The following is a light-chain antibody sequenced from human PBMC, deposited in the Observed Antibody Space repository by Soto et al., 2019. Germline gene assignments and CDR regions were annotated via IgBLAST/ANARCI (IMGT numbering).Light chain of an antibody. V-gene: IGLV1-47*01. Sequence: QSALTQPPSASGTPGQRVTISCSGSSSNIGSDFVYWYQQLPGTAPKLLIYHNYQRPSGVPDRFSGSKSGTSGSLAISDLRSEDEDDYYCSAWDDSLSAYVFGAGTKLTVL. CDR1: SSNIGSDF. CDR2: HNY. CDR3: SAWDDSLSAYV. J-gene: IGLJ1*01.